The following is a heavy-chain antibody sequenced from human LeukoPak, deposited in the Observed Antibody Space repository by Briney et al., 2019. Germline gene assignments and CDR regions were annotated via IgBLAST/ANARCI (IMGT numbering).Heavy chain of an antibody. CDR3: ARAGGSGWYGNWFDP. V-gene: IGHV4-59*01. Sequence: SETLSLTCTVSGGSISHYYWNWMRQPPGKGLEWIGYIYYSGSTNYNPSLKSRVTISVDTSKNQFSLKLSSVTAADTAVYYCARAGGSGWYGNWFDPWGQGTLVTVSS. D-gene: IGHD6-19*01. CDR2: IYYSGST. J-gene: IGHJ5*02. CDR1: GGSISHYY.